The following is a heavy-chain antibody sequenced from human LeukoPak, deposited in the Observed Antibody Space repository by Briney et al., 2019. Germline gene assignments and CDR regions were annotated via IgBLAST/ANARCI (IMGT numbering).Heavy chain of an antibody. CDR1: GFTFKSAW. CDR2: IKEDGSAK. D-gene: IGHD1-26*01. CDR3: AREVDSGSYRPSYYFDY. V-gene: IGHV3-7*03. J-gene: IGHJ4*02. Sequence: PGGSLRLSCAASGFTFKSAWMTWVRQAPGKGLEWVANIKEDGSAKNYIDSVKGRFTISRDNSKNTLYLQMNSLRAEDTAVYYCAREVDSGSYRPSYYFDYWGQGTLVTVSS.